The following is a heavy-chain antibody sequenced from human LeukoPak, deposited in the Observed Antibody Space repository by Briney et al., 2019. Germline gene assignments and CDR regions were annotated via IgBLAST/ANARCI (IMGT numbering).Heavy chain of an antibody. CDR3: ARHYRYYYATLFDY. J-gene: IGHJ4*02. D-gene: IGHD3-3*01. CDR1: GGSFSGYY. CDR2: IYYSGST. V-gene: IGHV4-34*01. Sequence: SETLSLTCAVYGGSFSGYYWSWIRQPPGKGLEWIGSIYYSGSTYYNPSLKSRVTISVDTSKNQFSLKLSSVTAADTAVYYCARHYRYYYATLFDYWGQGTLVTVSS.